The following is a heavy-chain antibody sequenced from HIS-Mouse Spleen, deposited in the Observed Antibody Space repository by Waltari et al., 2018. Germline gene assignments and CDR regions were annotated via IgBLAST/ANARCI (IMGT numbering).Heavy chain of an antibody. V-gene: IGHV4-4*07. D-gene: IGHD3-3*01. Sequence: QVQLQESGPGLVKPSETLSLTCTVSGGSISSYYWSWIRQPAGKGLEWIGRIYTSGGTNYNPSLKSRVTMSVDTSKNQFSLNLSSVTAADTAVYYCARDFHDFWSGYYGGDKKHDAFDIWGQGTMVTVSS. CDR1: GGSISSYY. CDR3: ARDFHDFWSGYYGGDKKHDAFDI. CDR2: IYTSGGT. J-gene: IGHJ3*02.